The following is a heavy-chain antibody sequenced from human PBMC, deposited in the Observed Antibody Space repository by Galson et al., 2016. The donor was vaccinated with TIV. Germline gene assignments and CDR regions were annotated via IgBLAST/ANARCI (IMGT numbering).Heavy chain of an antibody. Sequence: SETLSLTCAVSGYSISTGYYWGWIRQPPGKGLEWIGSVYHTGNTYYNPSLKSRVAVSIPTSRNQFSLKLSSVTAPDTAVYFCARVYSYYPGGAFDIWGQGTMVTVSS. D-gene: IGHD4-11*01. J-gene: IGHJ3*02. CDR3: ARVYSYYPGGAFDI. CDR1: GYSISTGYY. CDR2: VYHTGNT. V-gene: IGHV4-38-2*01.